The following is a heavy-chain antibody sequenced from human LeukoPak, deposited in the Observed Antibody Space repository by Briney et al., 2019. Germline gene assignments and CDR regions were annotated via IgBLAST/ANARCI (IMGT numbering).Heavy chain of an antibody. D-gene: IGHD1-7*01. CDR1: GYTFSSYG. CDR2: ISASNGNT. J-gene: IGHJ4*02. CDR3: ARYPLYYISNWHYYFDY. V-gene: IGHV1-18*01. Sequence: GASVTVSCKASGYTFSSYGVTWVRQAPGQGLEWVGWISASNGNTNYAQKLQGRVTMTTDTSTSTAYMELSTLRSDDTAVYYCARYPLYYISNWHYYFDYWGQGTLLTVSS.